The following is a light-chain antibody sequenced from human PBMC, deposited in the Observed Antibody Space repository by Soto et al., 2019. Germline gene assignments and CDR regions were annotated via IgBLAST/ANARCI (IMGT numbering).Light chain of an antibody. Sequence: DIHMTQSPSALSASVGDRVTVTCRASQSITSWLAWFQQKPGKAPKVLIYAASSLNYGVPSRFSGSGSGTEFTLTISSLQPDDFATYYCQQYNFSPFTFGPGTKVDMK. CDR3: QQYNFSPFT. J-gene: IGKJ3*01. CDR1: QSITSW. CDR2: AAS. V-gene: IGKV1-5*01.